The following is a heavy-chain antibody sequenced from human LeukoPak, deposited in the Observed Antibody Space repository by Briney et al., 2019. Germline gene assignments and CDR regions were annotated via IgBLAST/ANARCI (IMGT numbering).Heavy chain of an antibody. D-gene: IGHD2-8*01. Sequence: PSETLSLTCTVSGGSISSSNYSWGWIRQPPGKGLEWIGSIYYSGRTHYNPSLESRVTVSLNKSKNQLSLNLTSVTAADTAVYYCSRENGAFSPFGYWGQGTLVTVLS. CDR3: SRENGAFSPFGY. V-gene: IGHV4-39*07. J-gene: IGHJ4*02. CDR2: IYYSGRT. CDR1: GGSISSSNYS.